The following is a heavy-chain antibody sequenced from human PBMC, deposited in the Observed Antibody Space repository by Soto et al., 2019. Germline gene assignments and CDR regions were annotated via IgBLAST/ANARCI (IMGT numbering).Heavy chain of an antibody. D-gene: IGHD6-19*01. Sequence: GGSLRLSCAASGFTFSSYGMNWVRQAPGKGLEWVSSISSSGNYIYYADSVKGRFTISRDNAKNSLYLQMNSLRAEDTAVYYCARASIEYSSSLRVAVAGILDYWGQGTLVTVSS. CDR2: ISSSGNYI. J-gene: IGHJ4*02. CDR3: ARASIEYSSSLRVAVAGILDY. V-gene: IGHV3-21*01. CDR1: GFTFSSYG.